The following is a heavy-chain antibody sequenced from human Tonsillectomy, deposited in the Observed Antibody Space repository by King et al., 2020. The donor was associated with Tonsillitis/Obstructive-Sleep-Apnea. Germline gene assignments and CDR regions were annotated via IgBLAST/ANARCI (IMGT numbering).Heavy chain of an antibody. D-gene: IGHD3-3*01. CDR1: GYSFTSYW. Sequence: VQLVESGAEVKKPGESLKISCKGSGYSFTSYWIGWVRRMPGKGLEWMGIIYPGDSDTRYSPSFQGQVTISADKSISTAYLQWSSLKASDTMCYCARRGGYDFWSDYWGQGTLVTVSS. CDR3: ARRGGYDFWSDY. V-gene: IGHV5-51*01. J-gene: IGHJ4*02. CDR2: IYPGDSDT.